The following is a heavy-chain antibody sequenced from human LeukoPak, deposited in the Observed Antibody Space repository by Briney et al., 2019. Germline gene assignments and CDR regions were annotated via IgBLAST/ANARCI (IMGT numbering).Heavy chain of an antibody. V-gene: IGHV3-23*01. J-gene: IGHJ4*02. CDR3: TRIGYSSSSFDY. Sequence: PGGSLRLSCAASGFTFSSYAMSWVRQAPGKGLEWVSAISGSGGSTYYADSVKGWFTISRDNSKNTLYPQMNSLRAEDTAVYYCTRIGYSSSSFDYWGQGTLVTV. D-gene: IGHD6-13*01. CDR2: ISGSGGST. CDR1: GFTFSSYA.